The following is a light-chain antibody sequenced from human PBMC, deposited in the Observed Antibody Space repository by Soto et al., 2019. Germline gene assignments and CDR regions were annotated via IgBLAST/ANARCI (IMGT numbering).Light chain of an antibody. Sequence: VLTQPPSVSGAPGQRVTISCTGSSSNIGAPYDVHWYQQLPGTAPKLLIYGNINRLSGVPDRFSGSKSGTSASLTITGLQAEDEADYYCQSYDSSLREVVFGGGTKVTVL. CDR3: QSYDSSLREVV. J-gene: IGLJ3*02. V-gene: IGLV1-40*01. CDR1: SSNIGAPYD. CDR2: GNI.